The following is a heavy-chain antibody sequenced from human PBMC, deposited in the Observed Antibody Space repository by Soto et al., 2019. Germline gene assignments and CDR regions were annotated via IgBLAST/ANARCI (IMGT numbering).Heavy chain of an antibody. CDR1: GGSFSGYY. Sequence: SETLSLTCTVYGGSFSGYYWTWIRQPPGTGLEWIGEINHSGSTNYNPSLKSRVTISVDTSKNQFSLKLSSVTAADTAVYYCARVVVVAATPGYYYGMDVWGQGTTVTVSS. D-gene: IGHD2-15*01. CDR3: ARVVVVAATPGYYYGMDV. V-gene: IGHV4-34*01. J-gene: IGHJ6*02. CDR2: INHSGST.